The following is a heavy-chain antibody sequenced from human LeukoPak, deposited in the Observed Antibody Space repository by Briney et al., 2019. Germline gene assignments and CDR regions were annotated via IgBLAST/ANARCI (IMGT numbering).Heavy chain of an antibody. D-gene: IGHD2-2*01. J-gene: IGHJ6*03. CDR2: IRHDGSKI. Sequence: TGGSLRLSCEASGFTFSNYGMHCGRQAPGKGVEWAAFIRHDGSKIHYADSVKGRFTIPRDSSKSTLYLQTNRLRDEDTAVYYCAKTVIPTAYQGTYYMDVWGKGTTVIVSS. CDR1: GFTFSNYG. CDR3: AKTVIPTAYQGTYYMDV. V-gene: IGHV3-30*02.